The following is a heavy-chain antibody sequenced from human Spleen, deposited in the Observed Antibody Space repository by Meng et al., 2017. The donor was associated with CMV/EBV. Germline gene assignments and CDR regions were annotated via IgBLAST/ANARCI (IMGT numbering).Heavy chain of an antibody. Sequence: GESLKISCAASGFTFSSYAMSWVRQAPGKGLEWVSVIYSGASSTYYADSVKGRFTISRDNAKNSLYLQMNSLRAEDTAVYYCARGGYYYDSSGYQPFGYWGQGTLVTVSS. D-gene: IGHD3-22*01. V-gene: IGHV3-23*03. CDR1: GFTFSSYA. CDR2: IYSGASST. CDR3: ARGGYYYDSSGYQPFGY. J-gene: IGHJ4*02.